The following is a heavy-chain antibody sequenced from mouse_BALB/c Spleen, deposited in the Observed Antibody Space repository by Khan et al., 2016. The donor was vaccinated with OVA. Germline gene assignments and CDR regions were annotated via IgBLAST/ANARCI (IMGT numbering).Heavy chain of an antibody. CDR2: IWSAGST. Sequence: QVQLKESGPGLVAPSQSLSITCTISGFSLTSYGVHWVRQPPGKGLEWLVVIWSAGSTTYNSALNSSLSISKDNSKSQVFLKMNSLQTDDTAMYYCARHYGSSYWYFDVWGAGTTVTVSS. D-gene: IGHD1-1*01. CDR1: GFSLTSYG. CDR3: ARHYGSSYWYFDV. V-gene: IGHV2-6-1*01. J-gene: IGHJ1*01.